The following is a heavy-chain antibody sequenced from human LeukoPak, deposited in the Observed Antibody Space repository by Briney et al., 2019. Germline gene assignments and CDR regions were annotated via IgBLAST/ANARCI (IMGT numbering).Heavy chain of an antibody. CDR1: GGSFSGYY. CDR2: INHSGST. Sequence: PSETLSLTCAVYGGSFSGYYWSWIRQPPGKGLEWIGEINHSGSTNYNPSLKSRVTISVDTSKNQFSLKLSSVTAADTAVYYCARGKRDYYYDSSGYYWGSAFDYWGQGTLVTVSS. J-gene: IGHJ4*02. D-gene: IGHD3-22*01. CDR3: ARGKRDYYYDSSGYYWGSAFDY. V-gene: IGHV4-34*01.